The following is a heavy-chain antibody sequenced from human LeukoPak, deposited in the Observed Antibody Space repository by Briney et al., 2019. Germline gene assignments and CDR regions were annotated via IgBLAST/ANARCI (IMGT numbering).Heavy chain of an antibody. CDR3: ARGVSGTVARRYYYYMDV. CDR1: NYSISNYY. CDR2: IYYSGST. D-gene: IGHD1-1*01. V-gene: IGHV4-59*12. J-gene: IGHJ6*03. Sequence: PSETLSLTCTVSNYSISNYYWSWIRQPPGKGLEWIGYIYYSGSTNYNPSLKSRVTISVDTSKNQFSLKLSSVTAADTAVYYCARGVSGTVARRYYYYMDVWGKGTTVTVSS.